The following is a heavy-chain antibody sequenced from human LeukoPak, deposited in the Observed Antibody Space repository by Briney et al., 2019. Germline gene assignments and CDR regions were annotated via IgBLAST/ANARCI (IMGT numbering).Heavy chain of an antibody. Sequence: ASVKVSCKASGYTFTSYDINWVRQATGQGLEWMGWMNPNSGNTGYAQKFQGSVTMTRNTSISTAYMELSSLRSEDTAVYYCARMSSSWYSTSYDYWGQGTLVTVS. CDR2: MNPNSGNT. V-gene: IGHV1-8*01. D-gene: IGHD6-13*01. CDR1: GYTFTSYD. J-gene: IGHJ4*02. CDR3: ARMSSSWYSTSYDY.